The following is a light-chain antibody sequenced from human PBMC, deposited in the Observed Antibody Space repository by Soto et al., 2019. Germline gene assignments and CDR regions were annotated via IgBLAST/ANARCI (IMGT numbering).Light chain of an antibody. J-gene: IGLJ1*01. CDR3: CSYAGSSSYV. V-gene: IGLV2-23*02. CDR1: SSVVGYYNF. Sequence: QSVLNQPASVSGSPGQSITVSCTGTSSVVGYYNFVSWYQHRPGKAPKLLIFEVTKRPSGVSHRFSGSKSGNTASLTISGLQAEDEADYYCCSYAGSSSYVFGSGTKVTVL. CDR2: EVT.